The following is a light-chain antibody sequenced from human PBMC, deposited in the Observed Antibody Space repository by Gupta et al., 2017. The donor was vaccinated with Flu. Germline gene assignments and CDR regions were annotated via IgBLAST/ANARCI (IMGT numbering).Light chain of an antibody. CDR1: QSLSSW. V-gene: IGKV1-5*03. CDR2: KAS. Sequence: IQLTQCPSTLSALVGDRVTITCRASQSLSSWLAWYQQKPGKAPKLLSYKASTLESGVPTRVSGSGSGTEATPTINRLQHDYVATYYRQEYNHYPWTFGQGTKVDVK. J-gene: IGKJ1*01. CDR3: QEYNHYPWT.